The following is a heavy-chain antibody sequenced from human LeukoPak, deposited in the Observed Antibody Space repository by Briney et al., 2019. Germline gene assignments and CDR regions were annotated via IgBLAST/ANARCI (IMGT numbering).Heavy chain of an antibody. V-gene: IGHV1-8*01. D-gene: IGHD2-15*01. J-gene: IGHJ4*02. CDR2: MNPNSGNT. CDR1: GYTFTSYD. Sequence: ASVKVSCKASGYTFTSYDINWVRQATGQGLEWMGWMNPNSGNTGYAQKFQGRVTITADKSTSTAYMELSSLRSEDTAVYYCARARNRYCSGGSCLTSDYWGQGTLVTVSS. CDR3: ARARNRYCSGGSCLTSDY.